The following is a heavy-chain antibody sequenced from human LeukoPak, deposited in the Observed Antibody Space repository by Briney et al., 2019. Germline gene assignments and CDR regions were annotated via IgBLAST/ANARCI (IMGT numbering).Heavy chain of an antibody. Sequence: PGGSLRLSCAASGFTFSSYSINWVRQAAGKGLEWVSYISSSSTIYYADSVKGRFTISRDNAKNSLYLQMNSLRAEDTAVYYCARDPMVRGVIWYFDLWGRGTLVTVSS. J-gene: IGHJ2*01. D-gene: IGHD3-10*01. CDR3: ARDPMVRGVIWYFDL. CDR1: GFTFSSYS. V-gene: IGHV3-48*04. CDR2: ISSSSTI.